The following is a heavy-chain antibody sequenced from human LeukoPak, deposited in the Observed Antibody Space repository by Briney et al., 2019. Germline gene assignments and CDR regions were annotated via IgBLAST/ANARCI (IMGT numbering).Heavy chain of an antibody. CDR3: ARARAVAGTPKY. J-gene: IGHJ4*02. CDR1: GFTFSSYS. Sequence: GGSLRLSCAASGFTFSSYSMNWVRQAPGKGLEWVSSISSSSSYIYYADSVKGRFTISRDNAKNSLYLQMNSLRAEYTAVYYCARARAVAGTPKYWGQGTLVTVSS. D-gene: IGHD6-19*01. CDR2: ISSSSSYI. V-gene: IGHV3-21*01.